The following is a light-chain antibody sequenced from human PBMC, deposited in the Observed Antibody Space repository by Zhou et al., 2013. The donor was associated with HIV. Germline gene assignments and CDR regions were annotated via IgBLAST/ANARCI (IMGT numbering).Light chain of an antibody. J-gene: IGKJ2*01. CDR2: DAS. CDR1: QSVSSY. V-gene: IGKV3-11*01. CDR3: QQYASSPQT. Sequence: EIVLTQSPATLSLSPGERATLSCRASQSVSSYLAWYQQKPGQAPRLLIYDASNRATGIPARFSGSGSGTDFTLTISSLEPEDSAVYYCQQYASSPQTFGQGTKVEIK.